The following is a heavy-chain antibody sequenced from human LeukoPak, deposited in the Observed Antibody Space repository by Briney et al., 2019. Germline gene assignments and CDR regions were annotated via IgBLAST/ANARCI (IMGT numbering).Heavy chain of an antibody. CDR1: GFTFGNSW. CDR2: INAEGSTT. J-gene: IGHJ3*01. D-gene: IGHD1-14*01. V-gene: IGHV3-74*01. CDR3: IVVVEPPDSDGFDV. Sequence: GASLILCCAASGFTFGNSWVHWVRQAPGEGLVGVALINAEGSTTSYADSVRGRFTISRHNPSNTLCLEMNSLTIEDTAVYFCIVVVEPPDSDGFDVWGQGTMITVSS.